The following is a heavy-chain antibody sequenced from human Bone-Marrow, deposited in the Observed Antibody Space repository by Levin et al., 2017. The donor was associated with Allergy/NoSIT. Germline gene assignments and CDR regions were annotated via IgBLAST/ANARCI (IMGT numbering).Heavy chain of an antibody. CDR2: INHSGST. D-gene: IGHD1-26*01. V-gene: IGHV4-34*01. CDR1: GGSFSGYY. Sequence: SQTLSLTCAVYGGSFSGYYWSWIRQPPGKGLEWIGEINHSGSTNYNPSLKSRVTISVDTSKNQFSLKLSSVTAADTAVYYCARNPRRGGATLYYFDYWGQGTLVTVSS. J-gene: IGHJ4*02. CDR3: ARNPRRGGATLYYFDY.